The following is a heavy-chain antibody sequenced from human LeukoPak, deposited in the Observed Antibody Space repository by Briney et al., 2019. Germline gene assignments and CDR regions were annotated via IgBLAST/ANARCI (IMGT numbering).Heavy chain of an antibody. J-gene: IGHJ4*02. Sequence: PSETLSLTCTVSGGSIGSYYWSWVRQPAGKGLEWIGRSYTTGRTIYNPSLTSRVTMSLDTSKNQLSLNLSSVTAADTAVYYCARSRGSGFQLDSWGQGTLVTVSS. CDR3: ARSRGSGFQLDS. CDR1: GGSIGSYY. CDR2: SYTTGRT. D-gene: IGHD3-10*01. V-gene: IGHV4-4*07.